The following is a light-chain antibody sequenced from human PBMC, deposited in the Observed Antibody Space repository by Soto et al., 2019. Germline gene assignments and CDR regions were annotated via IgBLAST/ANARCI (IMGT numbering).Light chain of an antibody. CDR3: SSFTSSNTWL. CDR2: EVT. V-gene: IGLV2-14*01. CDR1: SSNVGGYNY. J-gene: IGLJ3*02. Sequence: QSVLTQPASVSGSHGQSITISCTGTSSNVGGYNYVSWYQQYPGKAPKLMIFEVTNRPSGVSDRFSGSKSGNTASLTISGLQAEDEADYYCSSFTSSNTWLFGGGTKVTVL.